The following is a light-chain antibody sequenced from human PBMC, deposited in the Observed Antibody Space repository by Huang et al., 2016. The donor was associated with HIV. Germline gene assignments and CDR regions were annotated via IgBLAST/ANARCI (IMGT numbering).Light chain of an antibody. CDR2: GAS. CDR1: QIINKY. CDR3: QQSYNIPRT. J-gene: IGKJ2*01. V-gene: IGKV1-39*01. Sequence: DIQMTQAPPSLSAAVGDRVIITCRASQIINKYLNWYQQMPGRAPKLLISGASSLQGGVSSRFSGSGSGTDFTLTIRDLQPEDTATYHCQQSYNIPRTFAQGTLLEI.